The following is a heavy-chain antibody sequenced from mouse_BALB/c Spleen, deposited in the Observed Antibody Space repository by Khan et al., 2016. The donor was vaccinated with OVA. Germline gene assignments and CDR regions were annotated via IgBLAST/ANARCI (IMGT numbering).Heavy chain of an antibody. D-gene: IGHD2-1*01. V-gene: IGHV1S137*01. CDR2: ISTYYGDT. J-gene: IGHJ3*01. CDR1: GYTFTDFA. Sequence: QIQLVQSGAELVRPGVSVKISCKGSGYTFTDFAMHWVKQSHAKSLEWIGVISTYYGDTNYNQNFKGTATMTVDKSSSTVYMELARLTSEDSAINYCARGGGHYRFAYWGQGTLVTVSA. CDR3: ARGGGHYRFAY.